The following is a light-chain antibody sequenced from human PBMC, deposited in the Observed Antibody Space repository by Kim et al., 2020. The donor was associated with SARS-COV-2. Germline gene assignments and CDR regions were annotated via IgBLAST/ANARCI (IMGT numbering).Light chain of an antibody. CDR3: QQYKTYS. CDR2: DAA. Sequence: LSASGGARVTTTCRASQSITNWLAWYQQKPGKAPELLLYDAASVESGGASRFSGSGSGTEFTLTISSLQPDDFATYYCQQYKTYSFGQGTKVDIK. CDR1: QSITNW. J-gene: IGKJ1*01. V-gene: IGKV1-5*01.